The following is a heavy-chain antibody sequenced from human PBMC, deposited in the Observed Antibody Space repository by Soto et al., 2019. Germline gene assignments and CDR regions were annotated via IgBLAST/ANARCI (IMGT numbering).Heavy chain of an antibody. CDR3: ARLKAIFGVVILDV. J-gene: IGHJ6*04. CDR1: GGSISSGSYY. Sequence: PSETLSLTCTVSGGSISSGSYYWGWIRQPPGKGLEWIGYIYYSGSTNYNPSLKSRVTISVDTSKNQFSLKLSSVTAADTAVYYCARLKAIFGVVILDVWGKGTTVTVSS. V-gene: IGHV4-61*05. D-gene: IGHD3-3*01. CDR2: IYYSGST.